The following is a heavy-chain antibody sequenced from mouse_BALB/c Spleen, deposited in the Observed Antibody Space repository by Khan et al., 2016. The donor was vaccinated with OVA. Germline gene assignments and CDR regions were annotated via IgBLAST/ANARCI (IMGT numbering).Heavy chain of an antibody. CDR3: ASHLTGSFAY. J-gene: IGHJ3*01. D-gene: IGHD4-1*01. V-gene: IGHV5-6*01. CDR2: ISSGGDYT. Sequence: EVELVESGGDLVRSGGSLKLSCAASGFSFSSYSMSWVRQTPDKRLEWVATISSGGDYTYYPDSVKGRFTISRDNAKNTLYLHMSSLKSEDTAIYYCASHLTGSFAYWGQGTLVTVSA. CDR1: GFSFSSYS.